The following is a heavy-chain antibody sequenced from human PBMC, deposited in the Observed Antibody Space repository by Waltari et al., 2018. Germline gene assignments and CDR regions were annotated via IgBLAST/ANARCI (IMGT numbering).Heavy chain of an antibody. J-gene: IGHJ4*02. V-gene: IGHV4-39*02. CDR3: ARSFGGSGSYKFDY. CDR1: GGSISTSTHY. D-gene: IGHD3-10*01. Sequence: QLQLKESGPRLVKSSETLSLNCTISGGSISTSTHYWAWIRQTPGKGPEWIGSVSYNGNAYYNPSLESRVTMSVDRSKNHFSLDLESVTTPDTSIYFCARSFGGSGSYKFDYRGQGILVTVSS. CDR2: VSYNGNA.